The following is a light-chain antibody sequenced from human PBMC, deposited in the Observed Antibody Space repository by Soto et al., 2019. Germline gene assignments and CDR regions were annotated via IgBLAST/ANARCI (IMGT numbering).Light chain of an antibody. Sequence: QSALTQPASVSGSPGQSITISCTGTSSDVGGYNYVSWYQQHPGKAPKLMIYDVSNRPSGVSSRFSGSKSGNTASLTLSGLQAEDEADYYCSSYTSSSTRVFGGGTQLTVL. J-gene: IGLJ3*02. V-gene: IGLV2-14*01. CDR1: SSDVGGYNY. CDR2: DVS. CDR3: SSYTSSSTRV.